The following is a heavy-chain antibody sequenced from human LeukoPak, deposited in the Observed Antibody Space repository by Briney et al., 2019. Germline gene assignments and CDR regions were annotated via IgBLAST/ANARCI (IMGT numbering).Heavy chain of an antibody. J-gene: IGHJ5*02. V-gene: IGHV1-46*01. CDR3: ARGLKSGSYYGWFDP. D-gene: IGHD3-10*01. CDR2: INPSGGTT. CDR1: GGTFSSYV. Sequence: ASVKVSCKASGGTFSSYVISWVRQAPGQGLEWMGIINPSGGTTSYAQKFQGRVTMTSDTSTNTVYMELSSLRSDDSAIYYCARGLKSGSYYGWFDPWGQGTLVSVSS.